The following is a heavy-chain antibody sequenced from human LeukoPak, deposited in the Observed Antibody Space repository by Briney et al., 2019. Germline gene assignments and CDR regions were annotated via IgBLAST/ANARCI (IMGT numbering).Heavy chain of an antibody. D-gene: IGHD6-13*01. CDR3: ARDIAAAGTLDYFDY. J-gene: IGHJ4*02. V-gene: IGHV4-4*07. CDR1: GGSISSYY. Sequence: SETLSLTCTVSGGSISSYYWSWIRQPAGKGLEWIWRIYTSGSTNYNPSLKSRVTVSVDTSKNQFSLKLSSVTAADTAVYYCARDIAAAGTLDYFDYWGQGTLVTVSS. CDR2: IYTSGST.